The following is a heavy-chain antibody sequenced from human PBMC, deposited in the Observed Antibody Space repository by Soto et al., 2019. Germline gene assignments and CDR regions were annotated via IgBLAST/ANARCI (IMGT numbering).Heavy chain of an antibody. CDR1: GFTVSSNY. D-gene: IGHD1-20*01. CDR2: IYSGGST. Sequence: GGSLRLSCAASGFTVSSNYMSWVRQAPGKGLEWVSVIYSGGSTYYADSVKGRFTISRDNSKNTLYLQMNSLRAEDTAVYYCAVSTTVSITDYWGQGILVTVSS. V-gene: IGHV3-53*01. CDR3: AVSTTVSITDY. J-gene: IGHJ4*02.